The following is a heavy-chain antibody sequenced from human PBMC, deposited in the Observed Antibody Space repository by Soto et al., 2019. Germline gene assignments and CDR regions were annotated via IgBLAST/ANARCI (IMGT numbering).Heavy chain of an antibody. J-gene: IGHJ6*02. D-gene: IGHD3-10*01. CDR1: GYTLTELS. V-gene: IGHV1-24*01. CDR3: ATATMVRGVIGHYGMDV. Sequence: GASVKVSCKVSGYTLTELSMHWVRQAPGKGLEWMGGFDPEDGETIYAQKFQGRVTMTEDTSTDTAYMELSSLRSEDTAVYYCATATMVRGVIGHYGMDVRGQRTKVTVSS. CDR2: FDPEDGET.